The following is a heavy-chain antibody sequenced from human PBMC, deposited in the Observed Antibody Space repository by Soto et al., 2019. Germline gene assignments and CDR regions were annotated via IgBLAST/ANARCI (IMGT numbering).Heavy chain of an antibody. CDR3: ARKELATSFDFWNGHWKY. Sequence: QVQLQESGPGLVKPSGTLSLTCTVSGDSVNNNNWWSWVRQPPGKGLQWIGEIYHSGRTNYNPSLKSRVTISVDQSKNQFSLKVTSVTAADTAVYYCARKELATSFDFWNGHWKYWGQGILVTVSS. V-gene: IGHV4-4*02. CDR1: GDSVNNNNW. D-gene: IGHD3-3*01. J-gene: IGHJ4*02. CDR2: IYHSGRT.